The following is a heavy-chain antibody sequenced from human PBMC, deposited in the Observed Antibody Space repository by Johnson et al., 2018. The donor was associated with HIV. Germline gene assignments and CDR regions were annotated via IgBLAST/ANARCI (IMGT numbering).Heavy chain of an antibody. CDR3: AKSIAAAGTNAFDI. CDR2: ISYDGSNK. D-gene: IGHD6-13*01. J-gene: IGHJ3*02. Sequence: QVQLVESGGGVVQPGGSLRLSCAASQFAFNRFGMHWVRQAPGKGLEWVAVISYDGSNKYYADSVKGRFTISRDNSKNTLYLQMNSLRAEDTAVYYCAKSIAAAGTNAFDIWGQGTMVTVSS. V-gene: IGHV3-30*18. CDR1: QFAFNRFG.